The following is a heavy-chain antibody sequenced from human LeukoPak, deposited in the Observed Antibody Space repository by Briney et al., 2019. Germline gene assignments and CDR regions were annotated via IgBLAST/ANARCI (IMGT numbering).Heavy chain of an antibody. D-gene: IGHD3-22*01. CDR2: ISGSGGST. Sequence: PGGSLRLSCAVSGITVSSYAMSWVRQAPGKGLEWVSAISGSGGSTYYADSVKGRFTISRDNSKNTLYLQMNSLRAEDTAVYYCAKTTHDSSGYYYFGYWGQGTLVTVSS. CDR1: GITVSSYA. CDR3: AKTTHDSSGYYYFGY. J-gene: IGHJ4*02. V-gene: IGHV3-23*01.